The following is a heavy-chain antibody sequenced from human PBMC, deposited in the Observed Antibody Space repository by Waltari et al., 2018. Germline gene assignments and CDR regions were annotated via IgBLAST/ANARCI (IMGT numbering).Heavy chain of an antibody. Sequence: QVQLVESGGGVVQPGRSLRLSCAASGFTFSSYGMHWVRQAPGKGLEWVAVIWYDGSNKYYADSVKGRFTISRDNAKNSLYLQMNSLRAEDTAVYYCARALDPWGQGTLVTVSS. CDR1: GFTFSSYG. CDR2: IWYDGSNK. V-gene: IGHV3-33*01. J-gene: IGHJ5*02. CDR3: ARALDP.